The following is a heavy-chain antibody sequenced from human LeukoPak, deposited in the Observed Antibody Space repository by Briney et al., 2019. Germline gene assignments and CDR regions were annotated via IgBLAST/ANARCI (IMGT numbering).Heavy chain of an antibody. CDR3: ASLPSATPRDGYSYP. Sequence: GASVKVSCKASGYTFTSYGISWVRQAPGQGLEWMGWISAYNGNTNYAQKLQGRVTITADKSTSTAYMELSSLRSEDTAVYYCASLPSATPRDGYSYPWGQGTLVTVSS. D-gene: IGHD5-24*01. CDR1: GYTFTSYG. V-gene: IGHV1-18*01. CDR2: ISAYNGNT. J-gene: IGHJ5*02.